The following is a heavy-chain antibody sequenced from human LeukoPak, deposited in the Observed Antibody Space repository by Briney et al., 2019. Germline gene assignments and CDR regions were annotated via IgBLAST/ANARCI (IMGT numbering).Heavy chain of an antibody. V-gene: IGHV4-59*01. CDR3: AKYDFWSGHPLGV. CDR1: GGSISGYY. D-gene: IGHD3-3*01. Sequence: PSETLSLTCTVSGGSISGYYWNWIRQPPGKGLEWIGYIYYSGSTNYNPSLKSRVTISVDTSKNQFSLNLSSVIAADTAVYYCAKYDFWSGHPLGVWGQGTTVTVSS. CDR2: IYYSGST. J-gene: IGHJ6*02.